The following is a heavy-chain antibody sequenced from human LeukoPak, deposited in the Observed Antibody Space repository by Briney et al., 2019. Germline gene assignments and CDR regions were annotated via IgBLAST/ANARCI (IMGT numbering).Heavy chain of an antibody. CDR2: INQDESAK. D-gene: IGHD3-3*01. Sequence: GGSLRLSCAASGFTFSRYWMSWVRQAPGKGLEWVASINQDESAKFYVDSVKGRFTISRDNAKNSLYLQMNSLRAEDTAVYYCARDSLGYDFWSGYHNQYYFDYWGQGTLVTVSP. CDR1: GFTFSRYW. CDR3: ARDSLGYDFWSGYHNQYYFDY. V-gene: IGHV3-7*01. J-gene: IGHJ4*02.